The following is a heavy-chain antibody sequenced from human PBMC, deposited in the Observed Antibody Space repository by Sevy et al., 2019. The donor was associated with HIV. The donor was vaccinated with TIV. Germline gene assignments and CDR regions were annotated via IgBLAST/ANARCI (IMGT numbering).Heavy chain of an antibody. CDR1: GYTLTALS. CDR3: ATTKDYNDSTGYPFDH. V-gene: IGHV1-24*01. Sequence: ASVKVSCKVSGYTLTALSMHWVRQAPGKGLEWMGTFDPEDGETRFAEKFQGRVTMTEDTSTDTAYMELSSLRSEDTAVYFCATTKDYNDSTGYPFDHWGQGALVTVSS. CDR2: FDPEDGET. D-gene: IGHD3-22*01. J-gene: IGHJ4*02.